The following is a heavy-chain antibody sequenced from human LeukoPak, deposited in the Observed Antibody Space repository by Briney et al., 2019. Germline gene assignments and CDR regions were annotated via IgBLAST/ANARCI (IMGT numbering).Heavy chain of an antibody. V-gene: IGHV4-34*01. Sequence: SETLSLTCAVDGGSFSGYYWSWIRQPPGKGLEWIGEINHSGSTNYNPSLKSRVTISVDTSKNQFSLKLSSVTAADTAVYYCARGLGLRYFDWSKNWFDPWGQGTLVTVSS. CDR3: ARGLGLRYFDWSKNWFDP. CDR1: GGSFSGYY. J-gene: IGHJ5*02. CDR2: INHSGST. D-gene: IGHD3-9*01.